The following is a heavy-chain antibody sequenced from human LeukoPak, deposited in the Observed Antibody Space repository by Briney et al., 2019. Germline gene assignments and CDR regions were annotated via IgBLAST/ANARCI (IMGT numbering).Heavy chain of an antibody. CDR3: ARDQYSYAHAAH. D-gene: IGHD5-18*01. V-gene: IGHV3-66*01. Sequence: GGTLRLSCAASGFTVSSNYMSWVRQAPGKGLEWVSVIYSGGTTYYADSVKGRFTISRDNSKNTLHLQMNSLRAEDTAVYYCARDQYSYAHAAHWGQGTLVTVSS. CDR2: IYSGGTT. J-gene: IGHJ4*02. CDR1: GFTVSSNY.